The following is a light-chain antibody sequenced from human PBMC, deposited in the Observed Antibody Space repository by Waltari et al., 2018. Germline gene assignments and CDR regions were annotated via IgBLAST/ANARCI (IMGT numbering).Light chain of an antibody. Sequence: DIQMTQSPSYVSTSVGDRVTITCRASQDVSTSLAWYQQKPGKAPKLLISGASSLHSGVPSRFSGSGSGINFTLTITSLQPEDYATYYCQQANNYPLTFGGGTKVDIK. CDR2: GAS. CDR3: QQANNYPLT. CDR1: QDVSTS. V-gene: IGKV1-12*01. J-gene: IGKJ4*01.